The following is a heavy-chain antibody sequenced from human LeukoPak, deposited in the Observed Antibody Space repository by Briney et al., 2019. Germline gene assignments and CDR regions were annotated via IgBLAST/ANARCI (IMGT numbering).Heavy chain of an antibody. CDR2: TSGSGGST. J-gene: IGHJ4*02. CDR1: GFTFSSYA. Sequence: GGSLRLSCAASGFTFSSYAMSWVRQAPGKGLEWVSATSGSGGSTYYADSVKGRFTISRDNSKNTLYLQMNSLRAEDTAVYYCAKYDYVWGSLNWGQGTLVTVSS. V-gene: IGHV3-23*01. D-gene: IGHD3-16*01. CDR3: AKYDYVWGSLN.